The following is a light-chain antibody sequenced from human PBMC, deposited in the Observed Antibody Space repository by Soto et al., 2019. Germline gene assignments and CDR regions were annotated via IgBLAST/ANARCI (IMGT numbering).Light chain of an antibody. Sequence: QSVLTQPPSASGTPGQRVTISCSGSSSNIGRNTVNWYQQFPGTAPNLLIYNNNERPSGVPDRFSGSKSGTSASLAITGLRAEDEADYYCQSYDNILSGPLFGGGTKLTVL. CDR1: SSNIGRNT. CDR2: NNN. J-gene: IGLJ3*02. V-gene: IGLV1-44*01. CDR3: QSYDNILSGPL.